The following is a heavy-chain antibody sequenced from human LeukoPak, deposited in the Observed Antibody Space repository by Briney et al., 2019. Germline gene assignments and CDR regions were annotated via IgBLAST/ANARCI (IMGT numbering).Heavy chain of an antibody. Sequence: RASVKVSCKASGYTFTDYYMHWVRQAPGQGLEWTGWINPNSGGTNYAQKFQGRVTMTRDTSISTAYMELSRLRSDDTAVYYCARDLRYCSSTSCYPVGEWGQGTLVTVSS. CDR1: GYTFTDYY. V-gene: IGHV1-2*02. CDR2: INPNSGGT. CDR3: ARDLRYCSSTSCYPVGE. D-gene: IGHD2-2*01. J-gene: IGHJ4*02.